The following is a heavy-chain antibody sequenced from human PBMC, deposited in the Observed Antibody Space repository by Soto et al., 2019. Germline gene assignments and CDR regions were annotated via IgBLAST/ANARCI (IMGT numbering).Heavy chain of an antibody. D-gene: IGHD6-13*01. CDR1: GGSISSYY. J-gene: IGHJ1*01. V-gene: IGHV4-59*01. CDR3: ARGSEYSSSWFEYFQH. CDR2: IYYSGST. Sequence: KPSETLSLTXTVSGGSISSYYWSWIRQPPGKGLEWIGYIYYSGSTNYNPSLKSRVTISVDTSKNQFSLKLSSVTAADTAVYYCARGSEYSSSWFEYFQHWGQGTLVT.